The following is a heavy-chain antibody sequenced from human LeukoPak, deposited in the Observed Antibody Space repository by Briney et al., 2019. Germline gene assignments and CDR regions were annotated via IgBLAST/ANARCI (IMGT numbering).Heavy chain of an antibody. J-gene: IGHJ6*02. CDR1: GFTFSSYS. V-gene: IGHV3-21*01. Sequence: KPGGSLRLSCAASGFTFSSYSMNWVRQAPGKGLEWVSSISSSSSYIYYADSVKGRFTISRDNAKNSLYLQMNSLRAGDTAVYYCASRSSIAVAGSYGMDVWGQGTTVTVSS. CDR2: ISSSSSYI. CDR3: ASRSSIAVAGSYGMDV. D-gene: IGHD6-19*01.